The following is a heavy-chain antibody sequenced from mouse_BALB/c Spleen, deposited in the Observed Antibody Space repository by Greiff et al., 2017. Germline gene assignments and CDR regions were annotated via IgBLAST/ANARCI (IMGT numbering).Heavy chain of an antibody. CDR1: GFDFSRYW. CDR3: ARRDYLSPWFAY. D-gene: IGHD1-1*02. V-gene: IGHV4-1*02. Sequence: EVKVVESGGGLVQPGGSLKLSCAASGFDFSRYWMSWVRQAPGKGLEWIGEINPDSSTIYYTPSLKDKFIISRDNAKNTLYLQMSKVRSEDTALYYCARRDYLSPWFAYWGQGTLVTVSA. J-gene: IGHJ3*01. CDR2: INPDSSTI.